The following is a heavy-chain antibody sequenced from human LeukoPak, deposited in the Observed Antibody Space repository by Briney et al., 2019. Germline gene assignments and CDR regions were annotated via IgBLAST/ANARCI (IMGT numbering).Heavy chain of an antibody. J-gene: IGHJ6*03. D-gene: IGHD3-3*01. CDR3: ARNDFWSGYYSYCYYMDV. V-gene: IGHV1-69*05. CDR1: GGTFSSYA. Sequence: SVKVSCKASGGTFSSYAISWVRQAPGQGLEWMGGIIPIFGTANYAQKFQGRVTITTDESTSTAYMELSSLRSEDTAVYYRARNDFWSGYYSYCYYMDVWGKGTTVTVSS. CDR2: IIPIFGTA.